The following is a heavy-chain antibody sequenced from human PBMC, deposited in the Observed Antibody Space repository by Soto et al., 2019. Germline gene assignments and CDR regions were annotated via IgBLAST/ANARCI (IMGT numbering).Heavy chain of an antibody. CDR3: ARLCGNRYCSGGSCPRYFDY. D-gene: IGHD2-15*01. V-gene: IGHV4-39*01. CDR1: GGSISSSSYY. Sequence: PSETLSLTCTVSGGSISSSSYYWGWIRQPPGKGLEWIGSIYYSGSTYYNPSLKSRVTISVDTSKNQFSLKLSSVTAADTAVYYCARLCGNRYCSGGSCPRYFDYWGQGTLVTVSS. CDR2: IYYSGST. J-gene: IGHJ4*02.